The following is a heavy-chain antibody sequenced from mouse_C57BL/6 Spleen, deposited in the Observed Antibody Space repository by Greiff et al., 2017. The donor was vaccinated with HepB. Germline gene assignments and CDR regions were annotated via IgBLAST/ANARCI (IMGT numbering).Heavy chain of an antibody. CDR3: ARSYYYGSSYAMDY. CDR2: IWGVGST. D-gene: IGHD1-1*01. Sequence: VKLVESGPGLVAPSQSLSITCTVSGFSLTSYGVDWVRQSPGKGLEWLGVIWGVGSTNYNSALKSRLSISKDNSKSQVFLKMNSLQTDDTAMYYCARSYYYGSSYAMDYWGQGTSVTVSS. J-gene: IGHJ4*01. CDR1: GFSLTSYG. V-gene: IGHV2-6*01.